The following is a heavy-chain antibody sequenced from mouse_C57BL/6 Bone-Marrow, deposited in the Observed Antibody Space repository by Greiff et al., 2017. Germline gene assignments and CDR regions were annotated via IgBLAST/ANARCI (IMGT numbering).Heavy chain of an antibody. CDR2: IYPRSGNT. D-gene: IGHD2-3*01. CDR1: GYTFTSYG. J-gene: IGHJ2*01. V-gene: IGHV1-81*01. Sequence: QVQLQQSGAELARPGASVKLSCKASGYTFTSYGISWVKQRTGQGLEWIGEIYPRSGNTYYNEKFKGKATLTADKSSSTAYMELRSLTSEDSAVYFCAKFYDGYCFDYWGQGTTLTVSS. CDR3: AKFYDGYCFDY.